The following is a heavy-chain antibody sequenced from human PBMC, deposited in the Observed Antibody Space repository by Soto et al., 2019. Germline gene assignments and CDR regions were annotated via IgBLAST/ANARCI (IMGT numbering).Heavy chain of an antibody. CDR1: GFTFSSYW. CDR3: AKDFGGYGDVFDY. CDR2: ISGSGGNT. D-gene: IGHD4-17*01. Sequence: VGSLRRSCAASGFTFSSYWMIWARHAPGKGLEWVSAISGSGGNTYYADSVKGRFTISRNNSKNTLYLQMNSLRAEDTAVYYCAKDFGGYGDVFDYWGQGTLVTVSS. J-gene: IGHJ4*02. V-gene: IGHV3-23*01.